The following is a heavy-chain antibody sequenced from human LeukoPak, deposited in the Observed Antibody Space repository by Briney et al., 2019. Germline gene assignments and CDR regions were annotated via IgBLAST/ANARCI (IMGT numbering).Heavy chain of an antibody. D-gene: IGHD3-22*01. CDR3: ARGSEYYGSRALDY. CDR1: GFTFSSYA. Sequence: GRSLRLSCAASGFTFSSYAMHWVRQAPGKGLEWVAVISYDGSNKYYADSVKGRFTISRDNSKNTLYLQMNSLRAEDTAVYYCARGSEYYGSRALDYWGQGTLVTVSS. CDR2: ISYDGSNK. V-gene: IGHV3-30*01. J-gene: IGHJ4*02.